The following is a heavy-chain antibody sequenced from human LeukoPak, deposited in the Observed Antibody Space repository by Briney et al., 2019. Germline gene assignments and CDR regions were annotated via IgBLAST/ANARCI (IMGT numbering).Heavy chain of an antibody. Sequence: GRPLRLSCAASGFTFSDYAMSWIRQAPGKGLEWVSYISSSGSNIYYADSVKGRFTISRDNAKNSLYLQMNSLRAEDTAVYYWARVLSGYSYRPREFWREGT. D-gene: IGHD5-18*01. CDR3: ARVLSGYSYRPREF. V-gene: IGHV3-11*01. J-gene: IGHJ4*02. CDR1: GFTFSDYA. CDR2: ISSSGSNI.